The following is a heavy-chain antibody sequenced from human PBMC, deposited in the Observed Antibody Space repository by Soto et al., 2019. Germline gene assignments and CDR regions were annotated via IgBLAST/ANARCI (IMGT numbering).Heavy chain of an antibody. CDR3: AAFNFTTTGDNSDYYMVV. CDR1: GDTLKTFD. V-gene: IGHV1-18*04. D-gene: IGHD1-1*01. J-gene: IGHJ6*03. Sequence: QVQLVQSGAEVKRPGASVKVSCKASGDTLKTFDVSWVRQAPGQGPEWMAWITTHNGDTNFAQKFRGRVSLTADTSAATAFMELRNLRSDDTGVYSCAAFNFTTTGDNSDYYMVVWGQGTTVTVS. CDR2: ITTHNGDT.